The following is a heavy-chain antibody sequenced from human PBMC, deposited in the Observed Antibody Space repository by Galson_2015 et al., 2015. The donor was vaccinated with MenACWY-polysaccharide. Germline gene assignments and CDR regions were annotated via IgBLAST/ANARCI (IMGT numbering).Heavy chain of an antibody. Sequence: SLRLSCAASGFTFSRYWMSWVRQSPGKGLEWVAHIKQDGTETKYMDSVKGRFTISRDNAKNSLYLQMNNLRVDDTTVYYCARDEGSGWLGPYFYEDWGQGTLVTVSS. CDR3: ARDEGSGWLGPYFYED. CDR1: GFTFSRYW. J-gene: IGHJ4*02. CDR2: IKQDGTET. V-gene: IGHV3-7*01. D-gene: IGHD6-19*01.